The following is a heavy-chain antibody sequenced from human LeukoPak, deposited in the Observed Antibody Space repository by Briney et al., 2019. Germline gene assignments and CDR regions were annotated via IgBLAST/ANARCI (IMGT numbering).Heavy chain of an antibody. J-gene: IGHJ2*01. Sequence: SQTLSLTCTVSGFSISSGDYYWRWLRQPPGKGLEWIVYIYYSGSTYYNPSLKSRVTISVDTSKNQFSLKLSSVPAADTAVYYCARVLDTAMVGWYFDLWGRGTLVTVSP. CDR1: GFSISSGDYY. CDR2: IYYSGST. D-gene: IGHD5-18*01. V-gene: IGHV4-30-4*01. CDR3: ARVLDTAMVGWYFDL.